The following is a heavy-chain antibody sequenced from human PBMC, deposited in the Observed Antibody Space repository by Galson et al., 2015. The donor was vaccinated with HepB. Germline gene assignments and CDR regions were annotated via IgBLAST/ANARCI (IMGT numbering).Heavy chain of an antibody. V-gene: IGHV3-7*04. CDR1: GFTFSSYW. CDR2: IKQDGSEK. D-gene: IGHD3-16*01. J-gene: IGHJ4*02. CDR3: ARGGSRRYYFDY. Sequence: SLRLSCAASGFTFSSYWMSWVRQAPGEGLEWVANIKQDGSEKYYADSVKGRFTISRDNAKSSLYLQMNSLRAEDTAVYYCARGGSRRYYFDYWGQGTLVTVSS.